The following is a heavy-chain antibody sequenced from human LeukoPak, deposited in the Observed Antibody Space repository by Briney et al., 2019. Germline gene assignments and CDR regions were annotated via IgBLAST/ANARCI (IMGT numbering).Heavy chain of an antibody. CDR3: ARDLRTVGLLDDY. V-gene: IGHV3-23*01. CDR2: ISGSGSST. J-gene: IGHJ4*02. D-gene: IGHD3-22*01. CDR1: GFTFSSYA. Sequence: GGSLRLSCAASGFTFSSYAMSWVRQAPGKGLEWVSSISGSGSSTYYTDSVKGRLIISRDNSKNTLYLQMNSLSAEDTAVYYCARDLRTVGLLDDYWGQGTLVTVSS.